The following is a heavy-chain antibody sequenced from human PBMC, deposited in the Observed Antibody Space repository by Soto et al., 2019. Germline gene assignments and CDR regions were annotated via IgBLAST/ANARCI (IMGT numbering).Heavy chain of an antibody. D-gene: IGHD3-16*01. CDR1: VGSISNYY. CDR3: ASGGNWFDP. V-gene: IGHV4-59*01. Sequence: SETLSLTCNVSVGSISNYYWTWVRQSPEKGLEWIGYMYYNGNINYNPSLKSRVTISIDTSKNQFSLTLKSVPAADTAVYYCASGGNWFDPWGQGVLVIVSS. CDR2: MYYNGNI. J-gene: IGHJ5*02.